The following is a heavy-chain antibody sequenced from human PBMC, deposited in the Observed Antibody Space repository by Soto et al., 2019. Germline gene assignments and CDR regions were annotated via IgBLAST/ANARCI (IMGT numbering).Heavy chain of an antibody. J-gene: IGHJ4*02. CDR2: MSACNGNT. V-gene: IGHV1-18*01. CDR3: ARYFWSGQLPFYFDQ. CDR1: GYTFNSYG. D-gene: IGHD3-3*01. Sequence: QVLLVQSGAEVKKPGASVKVSCKASGYTFNSYGVSWVRQAPGQGLEWMGWMSACNGNTKYSQNLQGRVTMTIDTTTSSAYLEVRSLRSDDTAIYYCARYFWSGQLPFYFDQWGQGTLVTVSS.